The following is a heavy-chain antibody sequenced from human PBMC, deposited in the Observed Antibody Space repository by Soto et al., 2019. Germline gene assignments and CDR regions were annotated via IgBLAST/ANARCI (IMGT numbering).Heavy chain of an antibody. Sequence: QVQLLQSGAEVKKTGASVKVSCKASGYKFTTYGITWVRQAPGQVLEWLGGISTYNGNTDYAQNLHDRVTITTETCTSTAYVEGRSMTSDDTAVYFCARGLGNNGRDVWVQVTTVTDS. V-gene: IGHV1-18*04. CDR3: ARGLGNNGRDV. CDR2: ISTYNGNT. J-gene: IGHJ6*02. D-gene: IGHD7-27*01. CDR1: GYKFTTYG.